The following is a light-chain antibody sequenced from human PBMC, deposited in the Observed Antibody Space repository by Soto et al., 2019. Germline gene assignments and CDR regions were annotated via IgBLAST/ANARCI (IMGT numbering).Light chain of an antibody. CDR3: GTWDGSLSAVV. CDR1: ISKIGNNY. V-gene: IGLV1-51*01. CDR2: ENS. J-gene: IGLJ2*01. Sequence: QSVLTQPPSVSAAPRQKVTISCSGSISKIGNNYVSWYQQLPGTAPKLLIYENSNRPSGIPDRFSGSKSGTSATLGITGLQTGDEADYYCGTWDGSLSAVVFGGGTKLTVL.